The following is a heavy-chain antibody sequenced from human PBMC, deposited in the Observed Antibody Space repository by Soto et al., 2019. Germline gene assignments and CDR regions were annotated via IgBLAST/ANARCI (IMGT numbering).Heavy chain of an antibody. CDR3: AGGQYYFDY. J-gene: IGHJ4*02. D-gene: IGHD2-15*01. CDR1: EFPFINYG. V-gene: IGHV3-30*03. CDR2: ISYDGSNK. Sequence: QVQLVESGGGVVQPGRSLRLSCAASEFPFINYGMHWVRQAPGKGLEWVAHISYDGSNKHYADSVKGRFTISRDNSKNMLFLQMSSLRTEDTAVYYCAGGQYYFDYCGQGTRVSVSS.